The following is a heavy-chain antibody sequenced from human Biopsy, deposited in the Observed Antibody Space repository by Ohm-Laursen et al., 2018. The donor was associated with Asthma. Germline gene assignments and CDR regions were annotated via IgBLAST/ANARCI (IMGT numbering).Heavy chain of an antibody. D-gene: IGHD3-16*02. Sequence: SLRLSCTASGFTFSRHALHWVRQAPGKGLEWVAGIYYDGSRKYYTESVKGQFTISRDNSKNRLYLEMASLRAEGTAVYYCAREKVIESRGFQNWFDPWGQGTLVHVSS. V-gene: IGHV3-33*01. CDR2: IYYDGSRK. CDR3: AREKVIESRGFQNWFDP. CDR1: GFTFSRHA. J-gene: IGHJ5*02.